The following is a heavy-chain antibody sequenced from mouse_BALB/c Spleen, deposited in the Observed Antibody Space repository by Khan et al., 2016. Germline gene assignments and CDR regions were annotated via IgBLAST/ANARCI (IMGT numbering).Heavy chain of an antibody. CDR2: INTYTGEP. D-gene: IGHD2-2*01. J-gene: IGHJ1*01. Sequence: QIQLVQSGPELKKPGETVKISCKASGYTFTNSGMNWVKQAPGKGLKWVGWINTYTGEPTYADDFKGRFAFSLVTSASNAYLQINNLKNADMTTYFCARGAMVTTGWYFDVWGAGTTVTVSS. CDR3: ARGAMVTTGWYFDV. CDR1: GYTFTNSG. V-gene: IGHV9-1*02.